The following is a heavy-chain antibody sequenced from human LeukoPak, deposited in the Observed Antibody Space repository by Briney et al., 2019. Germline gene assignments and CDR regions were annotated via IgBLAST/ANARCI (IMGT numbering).Heavy chain of an antibody. CDR1: GYTFTGYY. Sequence: GASVKVSCKASGYTFTGYYMHWVRQAPGQGLEWMGWINPNSGGTNYAQKFQGRVTMTRDTSISTAYMELSRLRSDDTAVYYCARESSGLSDAFDIWGQGTMVTVSS. CDR3: ARESSGLSDAFDI. V-gene: IGHV1-2*02. J-gene: IGHJ3*02. D-gene: IGHD3-22*01. CDR2: INPNSGGT.